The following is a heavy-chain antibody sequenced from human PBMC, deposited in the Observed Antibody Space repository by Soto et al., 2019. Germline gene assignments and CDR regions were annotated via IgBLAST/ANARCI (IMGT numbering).Heavy chain of an antibody. V-gene: IGHV4-39*01. CDR3: ASLETGGYYYYGMDV. J-gene: IGHJ6*02. CDR2: IYYSGST. Sequence: QLQLQESGPGLVKPSETLSLTCTVSGGSISSSSYYWGWIRQPPGKGLEWIGSIYYSGSTYYNPSRKSRVTISVDTSKNQFSLKLSSVTAADTAVYYCASLETGGYYYYGMDVWGQGTTVTVSS. D-gene: IGHD1-1*01. CDR1: GGSISSSSYY.